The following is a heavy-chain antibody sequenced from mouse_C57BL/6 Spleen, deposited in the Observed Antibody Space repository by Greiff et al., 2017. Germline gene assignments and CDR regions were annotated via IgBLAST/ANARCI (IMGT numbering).Heavy chain of an antibody. D-gene: IGHD2-3*01. V-gene: IGHV1-85*01. CDR3: ARDRIDGYPDY. J-gene: IGHJ2*01. Sequence: QVQLKESGPELVKPGASVKLSCKASGYTFTSYDINWVKQRPGQGLEWIGWIYPRDGSTKYNEKFKGKATLTVDTSSSTAYMELHSLTSEDSAVYFCARDRIDGYPDYWGQGTTLTVSS. CDR2: IYPRDGST. CDR1: GYTFTSYD.